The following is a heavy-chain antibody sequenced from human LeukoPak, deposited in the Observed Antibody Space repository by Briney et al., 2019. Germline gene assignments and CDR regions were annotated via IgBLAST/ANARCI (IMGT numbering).Heavy chain of an antibody. V-gene: IGHV5-10-1*01. Sequence: GESLKISCKGSGYSFTSYWISWVRQMPGKGLGWMGRIDPSDSYTNYSPSFQGHVTISAGKSISTAYLQWSSLKASDTAMYYCARTSAVYDSSGSTFAFDYWGQGTLVTVSS. J-gene: IGHJ4*02. CDR2: IDPSDSYT. CDR3: ARTSAVYDSSGSTFAFDY. CDR1: GYSFTSYW. D-gene: IGHD3-22*01.